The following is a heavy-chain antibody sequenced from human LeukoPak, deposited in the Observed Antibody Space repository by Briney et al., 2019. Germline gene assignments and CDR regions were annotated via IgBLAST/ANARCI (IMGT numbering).Heavy chain of an antibody. J-gene: IGHJ5*02. D-gene: IGHD5-12*01. Sequence: SETLSLTCTVSGGSISSSSYYGAWIRKPPGKGLEWIGRIYYSGSIYYNPSLKSRVTISVDTSKNQFSLKLSSVTAADTAVYYCARDSEGYSGYALEPNWFDPWGQGTLVTVSS. CDR1: GGSISSSSYY. V-gene: IGHV4-39*07. CDR3: ARDSEGYSGYALEPNWFDP. CDR2: IYYSGSI.